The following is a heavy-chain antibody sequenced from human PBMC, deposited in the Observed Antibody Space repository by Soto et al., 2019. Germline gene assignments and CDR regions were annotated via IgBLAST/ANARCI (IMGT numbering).Heavy chain of an antibody. CDR2: ISYDGSNK. Sequence: QVQLVESGGGVVQPGRSLRLSCAASGFTFSNYGMYWVRQAPGMGLEWVAVISYDGSNKYYADSVKGRLTISRDNSKNTLYLQMNSLRAEDTAVYYCAKDVTFFGVAGGMDVRGQGTTVTVSS. V-gene: IGHV3-30*18. CDR3: AKDVTFFGVAGGMDV. D-gene: IGHD3-3*01. CDR1: GFTFSNYG. J-gene: IGHJ6*02.